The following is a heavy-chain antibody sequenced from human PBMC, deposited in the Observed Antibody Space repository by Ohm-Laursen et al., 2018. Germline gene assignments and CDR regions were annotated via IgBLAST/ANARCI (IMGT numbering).Heavy chain of an antibody. D-gene: IGHD2-15*01. CDR2: IYSGGST. Sequence: LSLTCAASGFTVSSIYMSWVRQAPGKGLEWVSVIYSGGSTYYIDSVKGRFTTSRDNSKNTMYLQMNGLRAEDTAIYYCGWTSHIWGQGTMVTVSS. CDR1: GFTVSSIY. J-gene: IGHJ3*02. V-gene: IGHV3-53*01. CDR3: GWTSHI.